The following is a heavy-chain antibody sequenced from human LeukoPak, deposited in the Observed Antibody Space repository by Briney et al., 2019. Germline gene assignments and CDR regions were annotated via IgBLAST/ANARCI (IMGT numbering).Heavy chain of an antibody. CDR2: ISGSGGST. V-gene: IGHV3-23*01. CDR1: GFTSSSYA. J-gene: IGHJ4*02. CDR3: AKNGYYYDSSGSD. D-gene: IGHD3-22*01. Sequence: QTGGSLRLSCAASGFTSSSYAMSWVRQAPGKGLEWVSAISGSGGSTYYADSVKGRFTISRDNSKNTLYLQMNSLRAEDTAVYYCAKNGYYYDSSGSDWGQGTLVTVSS.